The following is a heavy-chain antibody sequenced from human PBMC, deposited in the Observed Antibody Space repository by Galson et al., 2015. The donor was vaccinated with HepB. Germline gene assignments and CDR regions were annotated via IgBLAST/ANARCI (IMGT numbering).Heavy chain of an antibody. D-gene: IGHD6-13*01. V-gene: IGHV3-43*01. Sequence: SLRLSCAASGFTFDDYTMHWVRQAPGKGLEWVSLISWDGGSTYYADSVKGRFTISRDNSKNSLYLQMNSLRTEDTALYYCAKGSLGSSSWYYQYYYYYYMDVWGKGTTVTVSS. CDR1: GFTFDDYT. CDR3: AKGSLGSSSWYYQYYYYYYMDV. CDR2: ISWDGGST. J-gene: IGHJ6*03.